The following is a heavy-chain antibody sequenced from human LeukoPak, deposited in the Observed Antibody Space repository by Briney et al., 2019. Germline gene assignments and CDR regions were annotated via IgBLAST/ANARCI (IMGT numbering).Heavy chain of an antibody. Sequence: GASVKVSCKASGYTFTSYYMHWVRQAPGQGLEWMGRIIPILGIANYAQKLQGRVTITADKSTSTAYMELSSLRSEDTAVYYCARGRGSWYWYFDLWGRGTLVTVSS. J-gene: IGHJ2*01. CDR1: GYTFTSYY. CDR3: ARGRGSWYWYFDL. CDR2: IIPILGIA. D-gene: IGHD6-13*01. V-gene: IGHV1-69*04.